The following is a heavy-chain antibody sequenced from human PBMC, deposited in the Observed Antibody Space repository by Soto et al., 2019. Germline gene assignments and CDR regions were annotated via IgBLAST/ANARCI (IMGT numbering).Heavy chain of an antibody. Sequence: QVPLVESGGGVVQPGRSLRLSCAASGFILSTYGMHWVRQAPGKGLEWVAIISYDGSNKYYADSVKGRFTISRDNSKCTLYLQMHSLRAEDTAVYYCAKDLVAMMVMAPLDYWGQGTLVTVSS. J-gene: IGHJ4*02. V-gene: IGHV3-30*18. D-gene: IGHD3-22*01. CDR3: AKDLVAMMVMAPLDY. CDR2: ISYDGSNK. CDR1: GFILSTYG.